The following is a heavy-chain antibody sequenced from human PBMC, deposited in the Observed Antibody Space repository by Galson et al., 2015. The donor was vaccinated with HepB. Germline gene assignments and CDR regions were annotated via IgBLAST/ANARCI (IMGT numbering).Heavy chain of an antibody. CDR1: RFMFSTYG. Sequence: SLRLSCAASRFMFSTYGMHWVRQAPGEGLEWVALISFDGSNKYYVDSVKGRFTIPRDNSKSPLYLQMNSLRAEDTAVYYCARDLGRRAAAGYPYYYGMDVWGQGTTVAVSS. J-gene: IGHJ6*02. CDR3: ARDLGRRAAAGYPYYYGMDV. V-gene: IGHV3-33*08. D-gene: IGHD6-13*01. CDR2: ISFDGSNK.